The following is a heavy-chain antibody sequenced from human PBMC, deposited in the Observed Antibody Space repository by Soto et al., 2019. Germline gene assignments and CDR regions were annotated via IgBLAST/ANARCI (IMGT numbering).Heavy chain of an antibody. CDR2: IWYDGSNK. CDR1: GFTFSSYG. D-gene: IGHD5-12*01. CDR3: ARDKKKMATSPVGY. J-gene: IGHJ4*02. Sequence: QVQLVESGGGVVQPGRSLRLSCAASGFTFSSYGMHWVRQAPGKGLEWVAVIWYDGSNKYYADSVKGRFTISRDNSKNTLYLQMNSLRAEDTAVYYCARDKKKMATSPVGYWGQGTLVTVSS. V-gene: IGHV3-33*01.